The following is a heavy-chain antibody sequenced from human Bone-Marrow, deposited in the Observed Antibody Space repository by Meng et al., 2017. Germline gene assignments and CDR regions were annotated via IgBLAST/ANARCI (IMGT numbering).Heavy chain of an antibody. CDR1: GFIFSSYS. J-gene: IGHJ6*02. Sequence: GESLKISCAGSGFIFSSYSLHWVRQAPGKGLEWVAVTSYDGSDKYNAESVKGRFIISRDNSKNTLYLQMNSLRPEDTAVYYCARDKALWFGELSRFYYYDGMDVWGQGTTVTVSS. CDR2: TSYDGSDK. D-gene: IGHD3-10*01. CDR3: ARDKALWFGELSRFYYYDGMDV. V-gene: IGHV3-30*01.